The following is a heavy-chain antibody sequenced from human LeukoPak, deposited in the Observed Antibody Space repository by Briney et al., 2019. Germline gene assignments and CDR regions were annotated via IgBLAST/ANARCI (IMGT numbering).Heavy chain of an antibody. CDR1: GFTFSSYG. J-gene: IGHJ4*02. D-gene: IGHD5-18*01. V-gene: IGHV3-30*03. Sequence: PGGSLRLSCVASGFTFSSYGMHWVRQAPGKGLDWVAFTSYDGTKNYYADSVKGRFTISRDNSKNTLFLQMNSLRPEDTAVYYCARLGEDSYGYQTDFDYWGQGTLVTVSS. CDR2: TSYDGTKN. CDR3: ARLGEDSYGYQTDFDY.